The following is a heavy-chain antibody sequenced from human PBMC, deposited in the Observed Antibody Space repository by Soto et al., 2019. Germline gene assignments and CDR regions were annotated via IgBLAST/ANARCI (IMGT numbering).Heavy chain of an antibody. Sequence: GGSLRLSCAASGFTFSSYAMSWVRQAPGKGLEWVSSISATGRSTNNADSVKGRFTISRDNSKNTLYLQMNGLRAEDTAVYYCVKDLYGSGSCIDYWGQGTPVTVSS. V-gene: IGHV3-23*01. J-gene: IGHJ4*02. CDR2: ISATGRST. CDR1: GFTFSSYA. CDR3: VKDLYGSGSCIDY. D-gene: IGHD3-10*01.